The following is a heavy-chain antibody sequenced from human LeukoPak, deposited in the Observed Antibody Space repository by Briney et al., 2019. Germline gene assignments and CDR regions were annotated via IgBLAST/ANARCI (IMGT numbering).Heavy chain of an antibody. D-gene: IGHD6-19*01. J-gene: IGHJ4*02. V-gene: IGHV3-9*01. CDR1: GFTFYDYA. CDR3: AKDRIAVAGTGSPFDY. CDR2: FSWNSGSI. Sequence: PGGSLRLSCAASGFTFYDYAMRWVRQAPGKGLEWVSGFSWNSGSIAYADSVKGRFTISRDNAKKSLYLQMNNLRAEDTALYYCAKDRIAVAGTGSPFDYWGQGTLVTVSS.